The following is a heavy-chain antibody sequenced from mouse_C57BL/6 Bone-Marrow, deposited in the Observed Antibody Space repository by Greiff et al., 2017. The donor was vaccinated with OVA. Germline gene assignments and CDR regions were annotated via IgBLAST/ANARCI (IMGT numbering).Heavy chain of an antibody. CDR3: ASSLYDCYYWFAY. D-gene: IGHD2-3*01. Sequence: EVQLQQSGPELVKPGASVKMSCKASGYTFTDYNMHWVKQSHGKSLEWIGYINPNNGGTSYNQKFKGKATLTVNKSSSTAYLELRSLTSEDSAVYYCASSLYDCYYWFAYWGQGTLVTVSA. V-gene: IGHV1-22*01. CDR1: GYTFTDYN. J-gene: IGHJ3*01. CDR2: INPNNGGT.